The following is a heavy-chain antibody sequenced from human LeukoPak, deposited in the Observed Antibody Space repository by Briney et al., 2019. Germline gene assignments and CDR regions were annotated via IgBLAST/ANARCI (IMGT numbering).Heavy chain of an antibody. CDR2: ISHDGSNT. CDR3: ARETVTNHDAFDI. Sequence: PGGSLRLSCAASGFTFSNHAMHWVRQAPGKVLKCVAVISHDGSNTYYGDSVKGRFTISRDNSKNTLDLQMNSLRAEDTAVYYCARETVTNHDAFDIWGQGAMVTVSS. V-gene: IGHV3-30-3*01. D-gene: IGHD4-11*01. J-gene: IGHJ3*02. CDR1: GFTFSNHA.